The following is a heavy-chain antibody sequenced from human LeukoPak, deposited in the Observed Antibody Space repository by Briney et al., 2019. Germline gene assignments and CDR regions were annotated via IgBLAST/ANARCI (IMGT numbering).Heavy chain of an antibody. J-gene: IGHJ3*02. Sequence: FLRLPCSASGFPFGGYGMHRVRSAPGEGLGGGSGISWNSGSIGYADSVKGRFTISRDNSKNTLYLQMNSLRAEDTALYHCARIFAWGIWSGHRGAFDIWGQGTMVTVSS. CDR2: ISWNSGSI. D-gene: IGHD3-3*01. CDR1: GFPFGGYG. CDR3: ARIFAWGIWSGHRGAFDI. V-gene: IGHV3-9*01.